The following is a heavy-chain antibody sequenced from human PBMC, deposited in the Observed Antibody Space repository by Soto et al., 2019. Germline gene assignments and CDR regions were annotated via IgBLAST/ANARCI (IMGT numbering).Heavy chain of an antibody. V-gene: IGHV3-74*01. D-gene: IGHD7-27*01. J-gene: IGHJ2*01. CDR3: ARSPGDSWYFDL. Sequence: EVQLVESGGGLVQPGGSLRLSCAASGFTFSRYWMHWVRQAPGKGLVWVSRIKSDGSSTSYADSVQGRFTISRDNAKNTLYMQMNSLRAEDTAVYYCARSPGDSWYFDLWGRGTLVTVSS. CDR2: IKSDGSST. CDR1: GFTFSRYW.